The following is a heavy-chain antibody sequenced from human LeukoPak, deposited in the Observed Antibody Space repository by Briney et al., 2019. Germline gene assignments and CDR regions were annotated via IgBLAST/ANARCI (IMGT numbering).Heavy chain of an antibody. CDR3: ARDDFEYSVHYGMDV. J-gene: IGHJ6*02. D-gene: IGHD3-9*01. CDR1: GGSISSYY. V-gene: IGHV4-4*07. CDR2: VHRSGDT. Sequence: SETLSLTCSVSGGSISSYYWSWIRQPAGKGLEWIGRVHRSGDTNYNPSLKSRLTMSVETSKNQISLRLRYVSAADTAVYYCARDDFEYSVHYGMDVWGQGTTVTVSS.